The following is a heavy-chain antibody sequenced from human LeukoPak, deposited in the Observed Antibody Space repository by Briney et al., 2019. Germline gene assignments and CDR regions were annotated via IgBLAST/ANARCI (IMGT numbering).Heavy chain of an antibody. J-gene: IGHJ4*02. V-gene: IGHV4-61*01. D-gene: IGHD6-13*01. CDR3: ARVTGYRIEDYFDC. CDR1: GGSINSSNDY. Sequence: SETLSLTCTVSGGSINSSNDYWSWIRQPPGKGLEWIGYIYYSGSTNYNPSLKSRVTISVETSKNEFSLKLRSVTAADTAVYYCARVTGYRIEDYFDCWGQGTLVTVSS. CDR2: IYYSGST.